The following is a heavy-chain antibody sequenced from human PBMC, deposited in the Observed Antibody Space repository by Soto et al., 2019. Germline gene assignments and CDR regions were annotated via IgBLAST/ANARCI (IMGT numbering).Heavy chain of an antibody. CDR1: GYSFTTYW. CDR2: IYAGDSDT. J-gene: IGHJ3*01. CDR3: VRGVHLTAADAFDV. D-gene: IGHD1-1*01. V-gene: IGHV5-51*01. Sequence: GESLKISCKGYGYSFTTYWIDWVRQIPGKGLEWMGIIYAGDSDTRYSPSFQGQVTISVDESISTAYLQWSSLKASDTAMYYCVRGVHLTAADAFDVWGQGTMVTVSS.